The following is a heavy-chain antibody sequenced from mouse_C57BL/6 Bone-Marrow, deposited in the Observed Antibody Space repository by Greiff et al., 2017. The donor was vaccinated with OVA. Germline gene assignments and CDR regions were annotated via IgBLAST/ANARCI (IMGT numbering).Heavy chain of an antibody. CDR3: AIRVLFAY. V-gene: IGHV5-17*01. CDR1: GFTFSDYG. J-gene: IGHJ3*01. D-gene: IGHD1-1*01. CDR2: ISSGSSTI. Sequence: DVMLVESGGGLVKPGGSLKLSCAASGFTFSDYGMHWVRQAPEKGLEWVAYISSGSSTIYYADTVKGRFTISRDNAKNTLFLQMTSLRSEDTAMYYCAIRVLFAYWGQGTLVTVSA.